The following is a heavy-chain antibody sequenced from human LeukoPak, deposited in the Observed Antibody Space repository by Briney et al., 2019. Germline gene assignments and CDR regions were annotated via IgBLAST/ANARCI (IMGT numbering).Heavy chain of an antibody. CDR1: GFTFSSYA. V-gene: IGHV3-30-3*01. CDR3: ARDGTEHLWIQLWGYYYYYGMDV. CDR2: ISYDGSNK. D-gene: IGHD5-18*01. J-gene: IGHJ6*02. Sequence: PGGSLRLSCAASGFTFSSYAMHWVRQAPGKGLEWVAVISYDGSNKYYADSVKGRFTISRDNSKNTLYLQMNSLRAEDTAVYYCARDGTEHLWIQLWGYYYYYGMDVWGQGTTVTVSS.